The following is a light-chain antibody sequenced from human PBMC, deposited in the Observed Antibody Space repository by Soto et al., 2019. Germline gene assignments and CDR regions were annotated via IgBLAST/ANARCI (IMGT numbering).Light chain of an antibody. J-gene: IGLJ1*01. CDR3: CSYAGSYTYV. CDR1: SSDVGGYNY. CDR2: DVS. V-gene: IGLV2-11*01. Sequence: QSVLTQPRSVSGSPGQSVTISCTGTSSDVGGYNYVSWYQQHPGKAPKLMIYDVSKRPSGVPDRFSGSKSGNTPSLTISGLQAEDEAYYYCCSYAGSYTYVFGTGTKLTVL.